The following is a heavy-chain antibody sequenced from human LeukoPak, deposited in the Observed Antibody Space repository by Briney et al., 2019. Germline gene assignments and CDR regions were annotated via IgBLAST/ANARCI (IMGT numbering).Heavy chain of an antibody. CDR1: GFNFNDYY. CDR2: IGGSDNKV. V-gene: IGHV3-11*01. CDR3: AREAIAGAFHH. Sequence: PGGSLRLSCTGSGFNFNDYYMSWIRQAPGKGLEWVAYIGGSDNKVAPGTSANGRFAISRDIAKNSLYLEMNSLRPEDTAVYYCAREAIAGAFHHWGQGPLVTVSS. D-gene: IGHD3-16*01. J-gene: IGHJ1*01.